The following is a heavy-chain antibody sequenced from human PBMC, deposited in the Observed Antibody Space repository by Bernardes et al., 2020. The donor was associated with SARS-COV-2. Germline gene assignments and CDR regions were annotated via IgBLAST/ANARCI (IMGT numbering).Heavy chain of an antibody. V-gene: IGHV3-9*01. J-gene: IGHJ6*02. CDR3: AKVIAAGIYYGMDV. CDR2: ISWNRGSI. D-gene: IGHD6-13*01. CDR1: GFTLDDYA. Sequence: SLRPPRAASGFTLDDYAMHLVRQAPGKGPEWVSGISWNRGSIVYADSVKGRFTISRDNAKNSLSLHKNSLRAEDTALYYCAKVIAAGIYYGMDVWGQGTTVTVSS.